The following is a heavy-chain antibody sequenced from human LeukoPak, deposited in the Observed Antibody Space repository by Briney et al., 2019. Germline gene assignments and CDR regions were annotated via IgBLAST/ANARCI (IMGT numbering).Heavy chain of an antibody. CDR1: GGSISSQY. V-gene: IGHV4-59*11. CDR2: IYYSGST. Sequence: SETLSLTCTVYGGSISSQYWSWIRQPPGKGLEWIGYIYYSGSTNYNPSLKSRVTISVDTSKKQFSLKLRSVTAADTAVYYCARQIPRGGNYYGMDVWGQGTTVTVSS. D-gene: IGHD3-16*01. J-gene: IGHJ6*02. CDR3: ARQIPRGGNYYGMDV.